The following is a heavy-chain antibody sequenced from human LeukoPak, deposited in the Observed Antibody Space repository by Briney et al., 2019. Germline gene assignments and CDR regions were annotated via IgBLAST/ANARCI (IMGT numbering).Heavy chain of an antibody. J-gene: IGHJ4*02. D-gene: IGHD3-22*01. Sequence: GGSLTLSCAASGFTFSSYAMSWVRQAPGKGLEWVSAISGSGGSTYCADSVKGRFTISRDNSKNTLYLQMNSLRAEDTAVYYCAKIPIMRALYDSSGYLGEDYWGQGTLVTVSS. CDR1: GFTFSSYA. V-gene: IGHV3-23*01. CDR3: AKIPIMRALYDSSGYLGEDY. CDR2: ISGSGGST.